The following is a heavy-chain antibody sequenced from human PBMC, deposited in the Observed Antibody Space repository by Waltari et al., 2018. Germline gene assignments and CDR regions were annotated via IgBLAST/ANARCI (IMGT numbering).Heavy chain of an antibody. V-gene: IGHV3-7*01. CDR2: IKQDGSEK. D-gene: IGHD3-10*01. CDR1: GSTFRSYW. J-gene: IGHJ3*02. Sequence: EVQLVESGGGLVQPGGSLRLSCAASGSTFRSYWIIWVLQAPGKGLEWVANIKQDGSEKYYVDSVKGRFTISRDNAKNSLYLQMNSLRAEDTAVYYCRGFRELLSDAFDIWGQGTMVTVSS. CDR3: RGFRELLSDAFDI.